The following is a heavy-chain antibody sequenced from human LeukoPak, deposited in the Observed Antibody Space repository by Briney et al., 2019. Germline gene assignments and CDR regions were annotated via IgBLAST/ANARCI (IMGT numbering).Heavy chain of an antibody. CDR2: IYYSGST. CDR1: GGSISSDY. D-gene: IGHD3-10*01. V-gene: IGHV4-59*08. J-gene: IGHJ5*02. Sequence: SSETLSLTCTVSGGSISSDYWSWIRQPPGKGLEWIGGIYYSGSTNYNPSLKSRITISVDTSKNQFSLKLSSVTAADTAVYYCARHEMVRGVIENWFDPWGQGTLVTVSS. CDR3: ARHEMVRGVIENWFDP.